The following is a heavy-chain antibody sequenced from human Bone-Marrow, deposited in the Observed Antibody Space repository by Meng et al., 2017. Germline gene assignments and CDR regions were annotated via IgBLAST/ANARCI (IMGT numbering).Heavy chain of an antibody. CDR1: GGSFRGFY. CDR2: INHSGST. D-gene: IGHD3-10*01. V-gene: IGHV4-34*01. CDR3: ARVKLIRGKRGYFDL. J-gene: IGHJ2*01. Sequence: VAQPQWGAGLLKPSETLSPTRAVYGGSFRGFYWSLIRQPPGKGLEGIGEINHSGSTNYHPSLKSRVTISVDTSKNQFSLKLSSVTAADTAVYYCARVKLIRGKRGYFDLWGRGTLVTVSS.